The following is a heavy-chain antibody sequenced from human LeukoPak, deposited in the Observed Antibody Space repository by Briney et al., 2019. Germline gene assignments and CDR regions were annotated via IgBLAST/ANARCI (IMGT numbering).Heavy chain of an antibody. J-gene: IGHJ6*02. Sequence: SQTLSLTCTVSGGSISSGGYYWSWIRQHPGKGLEWIGYIYYSGSTYYNPSLKSRVTISVDTSKNQFSLKLSSVTAADTAVYYCARVWRYYYDSSGYYSNGMDVWGQGTTVTVSS. CDR3: ARVWRYYYDSSGYYSNGMDV. D-gene: IGHD3-22*01. CDR2: IYYSGST. CDR1: GGSISSGGYY. V-gene: IGHV4-31*03.